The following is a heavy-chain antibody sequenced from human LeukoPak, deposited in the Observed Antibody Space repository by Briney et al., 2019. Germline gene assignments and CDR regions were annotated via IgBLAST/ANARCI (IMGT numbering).Heavy chain of an antibody. Sequence: GGTLRLSCAASGFTFSSYSMNWVRQAPGKGLEWVSYISSSSSTIYYAASVKGRFTISRDNAKNSLYLQMNSLRAEDTAVCYCARDRGGSAYCGGDCYNDAFDIWGQGTMVTVSS. CDR1: GFTFSSYS. CDR2: ISSSSSTI. V-gene: IGHV3-48*01. J-gene: IGHJ3*02. CDR3: ARDRGGSAYCGGDCYNDAFDI. D-gene: IGHD2-21*02.